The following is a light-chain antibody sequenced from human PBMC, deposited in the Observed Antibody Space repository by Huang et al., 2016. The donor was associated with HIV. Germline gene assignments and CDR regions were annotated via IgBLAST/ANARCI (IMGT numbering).Light chain of an antibody. Sequence: EIVMTQSPATLSVSPGERATLYCRASQSVSGNLAWYQQKPGQAPRLLIYGSSTRASGNAARFSASGSGTEFTLTINSLQSEDFAVYYCLQYDNWPRTFGPGTKVDVK. CDR2: GSS. CDR1: QSVSGN. J-gene: IGKJ3*01. CDR3: LQYDNWPRT. V-gene: IGKV3-15*01.